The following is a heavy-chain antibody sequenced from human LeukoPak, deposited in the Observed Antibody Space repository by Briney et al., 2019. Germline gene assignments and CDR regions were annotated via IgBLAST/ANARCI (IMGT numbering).Heavy chain of an antibody. D-gene: IGHD3-10*01. J-gene: IGHJ4*02. Sequence: GGSLRLSCAASGFTVSSNYMSWVRQAPGKGLEWVSVIYSGGSTYYADSVKGRFTISRDNSKNTLYLQMNSLRAEDTAVYYCAAAHGSATRFGYWGQGTLVTVSS. CDR2: IYSGGST. CDR3: AAAHGSATRFGY. V-gene: IGHV3-53*01. CDR1: GFTVSSNY.